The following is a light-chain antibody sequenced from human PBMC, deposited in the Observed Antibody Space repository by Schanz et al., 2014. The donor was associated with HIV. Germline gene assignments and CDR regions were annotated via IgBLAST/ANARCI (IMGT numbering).Light chain of an antibody. CDR2: DVS. Sequence: QSVLTQSASVSGSPGQSITISCTGTSSDVGSYNLVSWYQQHPGKAPKLMIYDVSNRASGVSNHFSGSKSGNTASLTISGLQAEDEADYYCSSYTSSNTLVFGTGTKLTVL. J-gene: IGLJ1*01. CDR3: SSYTSSNTLV. CDR1: SSDVGSYNL. V-gene: IGLV2-14*02.